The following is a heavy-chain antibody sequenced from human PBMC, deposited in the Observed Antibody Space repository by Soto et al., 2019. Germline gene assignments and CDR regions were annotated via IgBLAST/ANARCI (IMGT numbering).Heavy chain of an antibody. CDR3: AREGVGATTFWGYLDY. Sequence: QVLLVESGGGVVQPGRSLRLSCAASESIFRGHGMHWVRQAPGKGLEWVAIIRFDGSNINYADFVRGRFTISRDNFKNLLYVEMNSRRVEDTAVYYCAREGVGATTFWGYLDYWGRGTLVPVPA. CDR2: IRFDGSNI. CDR1: ESIFRGHG. J-gene: IGHJ4*02. V-gene: IGHV3-33*01. D-gene: IGHD1-26*01.